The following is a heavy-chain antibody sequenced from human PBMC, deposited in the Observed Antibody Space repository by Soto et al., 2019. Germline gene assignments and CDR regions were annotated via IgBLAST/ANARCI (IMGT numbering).Heavy chain of an antibody. V-gene: IGHV4-31*03. D-gene: IGHD1-26*01. J-gene: IGHJ5*02. CDR3: ARGELRFWFDP. CDR1: GGSISSGGYY. CDR2: IYYSGST. Sequence: QVQLQESGPGLVKPSQTLSLTCTVSGGSISSGGYYWSWIRQHPGKGLEWIGYIYYSGSTYYNPSLKGRVTISVETDKNQFSLKLSSVTAADTAVYYCARGELRFWFDPWGQGTLVTVSS.